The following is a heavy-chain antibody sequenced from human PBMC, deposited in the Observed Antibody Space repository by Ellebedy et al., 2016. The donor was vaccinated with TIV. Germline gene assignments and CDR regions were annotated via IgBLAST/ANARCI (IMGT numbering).Heavy chain of an antibody. CDR3: ARATGYFDLEIDY. J-gene: IGHJ4*02. D-gene: IGHD3-9*01. CDR1: GYSVSSGGYY. Sequence: SETLSLXCTVSGYSVSSGGYYWSWIRQPPGKGLEWIGYIHYSGSTNYNPSLKSRVTISLDTSKNQFSLKLSSVTAADTAVYFCARATGYFDLEIDYWGPGTLVTVSS. V-gene: IGHV4-61*08. CDR2: IHYSGST.